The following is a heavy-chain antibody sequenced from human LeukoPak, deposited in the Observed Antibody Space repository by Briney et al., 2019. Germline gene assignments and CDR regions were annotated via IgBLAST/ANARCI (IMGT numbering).Heavy chain of an antibody. CDR1: GYNFTSFW. Sequence: GESLKISCKGSGYNFTSFWIGWVRQMPGKGLEWMAIIYPGVSDTRYSPSFQGQVTISADKSTSTAYLQWSSLKASDTAMYYCARSVSGSYPTFDYWGQGTLVTVSS. D-gene: IGHD1-26*01. V-gene: IGHV5-51*01. CDR2: IYPGVSDT. J-gene: IGHJ4*02. CDR3: ARSVSGSYPTFDY.